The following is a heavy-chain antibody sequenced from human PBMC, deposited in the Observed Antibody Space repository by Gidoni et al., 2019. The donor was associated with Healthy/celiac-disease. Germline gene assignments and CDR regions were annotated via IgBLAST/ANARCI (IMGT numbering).Heavy chain of an antibody. D-gene: IGHD1-26*01. V-gene: IGHV1-18*01. Sequence: QVQLVQSGAEVKKPGASVKVSCKASGYTFTSYGISWVRQAPGQGLEGIGWIRAYNGNTNYAQKLQGRVTMTTDTSTSTAYMELRSLRSDDTAVYYCARERPPRVGARLFSGMDVWGQGTTVTVSS. CDR2: IRAYNGNT. J-gene: IGHJ6*02. CDR3: ARERPPRVGARLFSGMDV. CDR1: GYTFTSYG.